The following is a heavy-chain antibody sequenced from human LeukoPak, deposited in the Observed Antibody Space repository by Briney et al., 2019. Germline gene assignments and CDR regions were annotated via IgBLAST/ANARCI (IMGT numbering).Heavy chain of an antibody. CDR3: ARHEPRLLLFIPY. J-gene: IGHJ4*02. Sequence: LSETLSLTCTVSGGSISSSSYYWGWIRQPPGKGLEWIGSIYYSGSTYYNPSLKSRVTISVDTSKNQFSLKLSSVTAADTAVYYCARHEPRLLLFIPYWGQGTLVTVSS. CDR2: IYYSGST. D-gene: IGHD6-25*01. CDR1: GGSISSSSYY. V-gene: IGHV4-39*01.